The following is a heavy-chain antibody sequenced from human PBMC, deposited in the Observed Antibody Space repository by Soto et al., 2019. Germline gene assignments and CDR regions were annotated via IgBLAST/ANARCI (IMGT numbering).Heavy chain of an antibody. V-gene: IGHV3-74*01. CDR3: ARVGYYDFWSGYYTAFDY. J-gene: IGHJ4*02. CDR2: INSDGSST. Sequence: PGGSLRLSCAASGFTVTSYYMSWVRQAPGKGLEWVSRINSDGSSTSYADSVKGRFTISRDNAKNTLYLQMNSLRAEDTAVYYCARVGYYDFWSGYYTAFDYWGQGTPVTVPQ. CDR1: GFTVTSYY. D-gene: IGHD3-3*01.